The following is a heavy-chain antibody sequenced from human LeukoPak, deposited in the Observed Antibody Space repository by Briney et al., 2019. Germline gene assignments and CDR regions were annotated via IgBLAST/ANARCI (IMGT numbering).Heavy chain of an antibody. CDR2: VYTSGST. CDR1: GGSISSGSYY. J-gene: IGHJ4*02. Sequence: SETLSLTCTVSGGSISSGSYYWSWIRQPAGKGLEWIGRVYTSGSTNYNPSLKSRVTISVDTSKNQFSLKLSSVTAADTAVYYCARGFRAYYDFWSGYLGGFDYWGQGTLVTVSS. V-gene: IGHV4-61*02. CDR3: ARGFRAYYDFWSGYLGGFDY. D-gene: IGHD3-3*01.